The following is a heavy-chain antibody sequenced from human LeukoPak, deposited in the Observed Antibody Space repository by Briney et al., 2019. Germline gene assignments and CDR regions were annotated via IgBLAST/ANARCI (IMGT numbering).Heavy chain of an antibody. J-gene: IGHJ3*02. D-gene: IGHD3-22*01. CDR2: IKQDGSEK. Sequence: GGSLRLSCAASGFTFSSYWMSWVRQAPGKGLEWVANIKQDGSEKYYVNSVKGRFTISRDNAKNSLYLQMNSLRDEDTAVYYCARAITMIDLDAFDIWGQGTMVTVSS. CDR3: ARAITMIDLDAFDI. CDR1: GFTFSSYW. V-gene: IGHV3-7*01.